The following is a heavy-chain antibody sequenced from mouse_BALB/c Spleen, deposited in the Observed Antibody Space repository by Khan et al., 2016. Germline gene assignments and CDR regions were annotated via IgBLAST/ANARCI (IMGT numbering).Heavy chain of an antibody. CDR3: ARSTMSTAWFAY. CDR1: GFTFSDYY. Sequence: EVELVESGGGLVKPGGSLKLSCAASGFTFSDYYMYWVRQTPEKRLEWVATISDGGSYTYYPDSVKGRFTISRDNAKNNLYLQMSSLKSEDTAMYYCARSTMSTAWFAYWGQGTLVTVSA. V-gene: IGHV5-4*02. J-gene: IGHJ3*01. D-gene: IGHD2-4*01. CDR2: ISDGGSYT.